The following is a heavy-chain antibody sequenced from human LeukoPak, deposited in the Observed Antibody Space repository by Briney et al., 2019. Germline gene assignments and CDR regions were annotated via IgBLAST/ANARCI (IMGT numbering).Heavy chain of an antibody. V-gene: IGHV1-8*01. Sequence: ASVKISCKASGYTFTSYDINWVRQATGQGLEWMGWMNPNSGNTGYAQKFQGRVTMTRNTSISTAYMELSSLRSEDTAVYYCARGLEEGEYFDYWCQGTLVIVSS. CDR2: MNPNSGNT. CDR1: GYTFTSYD. J-gene: IGHJ4*02. CDR3: ARGLEEGEYFDY. D-gene: IGHD3-16*01.